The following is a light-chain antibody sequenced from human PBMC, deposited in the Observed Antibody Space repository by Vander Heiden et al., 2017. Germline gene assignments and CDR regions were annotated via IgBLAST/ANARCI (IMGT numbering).Light chain of an antibody. V-gene: IGLV2-23*03. CDR2: EGS. CDR1: SSDVGSYNL. CDR3: CSYAGSSTFGVV. Sequence: GQSITISCTGTSSDVGSYNLVSWYQQHPGKAPKLMIYEGSKRPSGVSNRFSGSKSGNTASLTISGLQAEDEADDYCCSYAGSSTFGVVFGGGTKLTVL. J-gene: IGLJ2*01.